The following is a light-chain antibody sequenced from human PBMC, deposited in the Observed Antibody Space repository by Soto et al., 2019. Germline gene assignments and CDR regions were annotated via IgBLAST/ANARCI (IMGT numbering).Light chain of an antibody. V-gene: IGLV2-8*01. CDR1: GNDVGGYNY. CDR3: SSFAVSNSFV. Sequence: QAVVTQPPSASGSPGQSVTISCTGTGNDVGGYNYVSWYQQHPGKAPKLMIYEVNKRPSGVPDRFSGSKSGNTASLTVSGLQAEDEADYYCSSFAVSNSFVFGTGTKLTVL. CDR2: EVN. J-gene: IGLJ1*01.